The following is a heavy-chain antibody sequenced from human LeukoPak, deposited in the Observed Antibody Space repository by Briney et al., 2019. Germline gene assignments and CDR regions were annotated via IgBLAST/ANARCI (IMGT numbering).Heavy chain of an antibody. Sequence: GGSLRLSCAASGFTVSSNFMSWVRHAPGKGLEWVSVIYSGGSTYYADSVKGRFTISRDNSKNTLSLQMNSLRAEDTAVYYYARVSGSSWSGGYWGQGTLVTVSS. D-gene: IGHD6-13*01. CDR3: ARVSGSSWSGGY. V-gene: IGHV3-66*01. CDR1: GFTVSSNF. J-gene: IGHJ4*02. CDR2: IYSGGST.